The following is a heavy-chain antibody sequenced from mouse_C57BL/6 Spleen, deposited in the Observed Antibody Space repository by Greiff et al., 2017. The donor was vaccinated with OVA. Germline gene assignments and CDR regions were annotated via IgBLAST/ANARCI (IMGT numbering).Heavy chain of an antibody. V-gene: IGHV1-52*01. CDR3: ARWDYDYDGPWFAY. J-gene: IGHJ3*01. CDR1: GYTFTSYW. D-gene: IGHD2-4*01. CDR2: IDPSDSET. Sequence: QVQLKQPGAELVRPGSSVKLSCKASGYTFTSYWMHWVKQRPIQGLEWIGNIDPSDSETHYNQKFKDKATLTVDKSSSTAYMQLSSLTSEDSAVYYCARWDYDYDGPWFAYWGQGTLVTVSA.